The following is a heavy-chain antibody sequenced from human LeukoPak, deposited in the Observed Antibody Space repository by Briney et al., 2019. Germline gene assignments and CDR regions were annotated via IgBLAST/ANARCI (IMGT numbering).Heavy chain of an antibody. CDR2: INPNSGGT. J-gene: IGHJ4*02. CDR3: ARDSGSSGWDPTSYLDY. Sequence: ASVKVSCKASGYTFTGYYMHWVRQAPGQGLEWMGWINPNSGGTNSAHKFQGRVTMTRDTSITTAYMELDTLRSDDTAVYYCARDSGSSGWDPTSYLDYWGQGTLVTVSS. CDR1: GYTFTGYY. V-gene: IGHV1-2*02. D-gene: IGHD6-19*01.